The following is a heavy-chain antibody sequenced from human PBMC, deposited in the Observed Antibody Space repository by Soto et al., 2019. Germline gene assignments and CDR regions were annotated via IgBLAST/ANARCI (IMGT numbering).Heavy chain of an antibody. CDR1: GFMFDYYG. CDR2: VSWDGDVT. V-gene: IGHV3-20*04. Sequence: EVHLVESGGDVARPGGSLRLSCVGSGFMFDYYGMYWVRQVSGKGPEWVAGVSWDGDVTAYMDSVKGRFTISRDNAKNSLYLQKNSMRVVDTALYYCVSGRRGSHITVTGEFDNWGQGTLVTVSS. CDR3: VSGRRGSHITVTGEFDN. J-gene: IGHJ4*02. D-gene: IGHD6-19*01.